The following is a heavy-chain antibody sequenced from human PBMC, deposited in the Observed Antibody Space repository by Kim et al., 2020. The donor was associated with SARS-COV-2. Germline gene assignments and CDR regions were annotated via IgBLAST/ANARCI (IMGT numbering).Heavy chain of an antibody. D-gene: IGHD3-16*01. V-gene: IGHV3-7*01. J-gene: IGHJ4*02. CDR3: ARLSDGGTTYDY. Sequence: YVDTVKARFTSSRDNAKSSVYLQMNSQGDEDTAVYYCARLSDGGTTYDYWGQGALVTVSS.